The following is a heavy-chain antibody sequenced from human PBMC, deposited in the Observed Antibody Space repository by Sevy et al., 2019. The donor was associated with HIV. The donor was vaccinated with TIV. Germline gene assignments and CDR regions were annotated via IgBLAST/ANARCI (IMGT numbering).Heavy chain of an antibody. D-gene: IGHD5-12*01. Sequence: ASVKVSCKASGYTFTGYYMHWVRQAPGQGLEWMGWINPNSGGTNYAQKFQGRVTMTRDTSISTAYMELSRLRSDDTAVYYCARVKPLDTATIRNAFDIWGQGTMVTVS. V-gene: IGHV1-2*02. CDR3: ARVKPLDTATIRNAFDI. CDR1: GYTFTGYY. J-gene: IGHJ3*02. CDR2: INPNSGGT.